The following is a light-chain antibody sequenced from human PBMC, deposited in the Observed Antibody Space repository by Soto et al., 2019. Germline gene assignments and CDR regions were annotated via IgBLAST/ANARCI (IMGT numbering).Light chain of an antibody. CDR1: SSDIADYNY. J-gene: IGLJ2*01. V-gene: IGLV2-14*03. CDR2: DVT. Sequence: QSVLTQPASVSGSPGQSITISCTGTSSDIADYNYVSWYQQHPGKAPRLIISDVTNRPSGVSNRFSGSKSGNTASLTISGLQAEDEADYYCSSYPHTTSTVLFGGGTTLTVL. CDR3: SSYPHTTSTVL.